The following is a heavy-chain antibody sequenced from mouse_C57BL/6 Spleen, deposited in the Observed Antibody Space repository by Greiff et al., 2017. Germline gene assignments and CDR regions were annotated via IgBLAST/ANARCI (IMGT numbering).Heavy chain of an antibody. CDR1: GYTFTSYW. Sequence: QVQLQQPGAELVKPGASVKMSCKASGYTFTSYWITWVKQRPGQGLEWIGDIYPGSGSTNYNEKFKSKDTLTVDTSSSTAYMQLSSLTSEDSAVYYWARRGGNYVSWFGDWGQGTLVTVSA. V-gene: IGHV1-55*01. J-gene: IGHJ3*01. CDR2: IYPGSGST. D-gene: IGHD2-1*01. CDR3: ARRGGNYVSWFGD.